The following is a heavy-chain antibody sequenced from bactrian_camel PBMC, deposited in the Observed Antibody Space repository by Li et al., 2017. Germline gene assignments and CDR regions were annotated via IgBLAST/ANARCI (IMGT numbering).Heavy chain of an antibody. CDR1: GYTYSTYC. Sequence: HVQLVESGGGSVQAGGSLRLSCAASGYTYSTYCIGWFRQVPGKKREGVAAIYIGVQGTYYGDSVKGRFTISQDSDKNTVYLQMNSLKPEDSAMYYCVAAPRYSESCSGGLRAVWNYWGQGTQVTVS. D-gene: IGHD1*01. V-gene: IGHV3S1*01. CDR2: IYIGVQGT. J-gene: IGHJ4*01. CDR3: VAAPRYSESCSGGLRAVWNY.